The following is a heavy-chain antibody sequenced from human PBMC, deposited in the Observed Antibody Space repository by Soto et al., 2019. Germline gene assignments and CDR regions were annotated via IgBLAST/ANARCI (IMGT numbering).Heavy chain of an antibody. CDR2: ISYDGNNK. CDR3: ASYSNYLPYYFDY. J-gene: IGHJ4*02. CDR1: GFTFSTYG. D-gene: IGHD4-4*01. Sequence: GGSLRLSCAASGFTFSTYGMHWVRQAPGKGLEWVAVISYDGNNKYYADSVKGRFTISRDNSKNTLYLQMSSLRAEDTAVYYCASYSNYLPYYFDYWGQGTLVTVSS. V-gene: IGHV3-30*03.